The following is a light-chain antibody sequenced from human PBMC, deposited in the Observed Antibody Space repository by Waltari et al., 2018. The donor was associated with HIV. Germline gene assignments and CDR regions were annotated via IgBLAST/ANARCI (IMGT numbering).Light chain of an antibody. Sequence: QSALTQPASVSGSPGQSITISCTGTSNDVGSYNFVSVYQQHPGKAPRLIIYEVSKRPSWVSNRFSGSKSGNTASLTISGLQAEDEADYSCCSYAGKSNTFLIFGGGTKLTVL. CDR1: SNDVGSYNF. V-gene: IGLV2-23*02. CDR2: EVS. CDR3: CSYAGKSNTFLI. J-gene: IGLJ2*01.